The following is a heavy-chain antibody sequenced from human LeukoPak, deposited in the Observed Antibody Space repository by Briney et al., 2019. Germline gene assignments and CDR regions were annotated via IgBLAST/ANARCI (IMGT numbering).Heavy chain of an antibody. V-gene: IGHV3-53*01. CDR3: ARDPNGDYIGAFEF. CDR2: ITSAGAP. Sequence: GGSLRLSCAASGFTFSNASMSWVRQAPGQGLEWVSAITSAGAPRYADSVKGRFTISRDNSKNTLYLQMHSLRDEDTAQYFCARDPNGDYIGAFEFWGQGTGVTVSS. J-gene: IGHJ3*01. CDR1: GFTFSNAS. D-gene: IGHD4-17*01.